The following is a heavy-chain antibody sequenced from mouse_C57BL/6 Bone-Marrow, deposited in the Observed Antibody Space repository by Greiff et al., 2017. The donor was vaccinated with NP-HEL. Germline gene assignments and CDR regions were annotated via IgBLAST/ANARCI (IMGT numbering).Heavy chain of an antibody. Sequence: VQLQQPGAELVKPGASVKLSCKASGYTFTSYWMHWVKQRPGQGLEWIGMIHPNSGSTNYNEKFTSKATRTVDKSSSPSYMPISSLTSDDSAVYYCATYYGKTWFAYWGQGTLVTVSA. CDR1: GYTFTSYW. V-gene: IGHV1-64*01. CDR2: IHPNSGST. D-gene: IGHD1-1*02. J-gene: IGHJ3*01. CDR3: ATYYGKTWFAY.